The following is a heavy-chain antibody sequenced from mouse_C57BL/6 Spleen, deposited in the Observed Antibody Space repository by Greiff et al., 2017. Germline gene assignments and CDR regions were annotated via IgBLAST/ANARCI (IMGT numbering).Heavy chain of an antibody. Sequence: EVMLVESGGDLVKPGGSLKLSCAASGFTFSSYGMSWVRQTPDKRLEWVATISSGGSYTYYPDSVKGRFTISRDNAKKTLYLQMSSLKSEDTAMYYCARQSDGYYFDYWGQGTTLTVSS. CDR2: ISSGGSYT. CDR3: ARQSDGYYFDY. V-gene: IGHV5-6*01. D-gene: IGHD2-3*01. CDR1: GFTFSSYG. J-gene: IGHJ2*01.